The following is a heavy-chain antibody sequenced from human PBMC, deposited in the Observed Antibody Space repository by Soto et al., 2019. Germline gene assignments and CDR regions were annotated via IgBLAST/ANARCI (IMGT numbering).Heavy chain of an antibody. V-gene: IGHV1-69*13. J-gene: IGHJ4*02. Sequence: GASVKVSCKASGGTFSSYAISWVRQAPGQGLEWMGGIIPIFGTANYAQKFQGRVTITADESKNTLYLQMNSLRAEDTAVYYCFSTGTKAFYFDYWGQGTLVTVSS. D-gene: IGHD1-7*01. CDR1: GGTFSSYA. CDR2: IIPIFGTA. CDR3: FSTGTKAFYFDY.